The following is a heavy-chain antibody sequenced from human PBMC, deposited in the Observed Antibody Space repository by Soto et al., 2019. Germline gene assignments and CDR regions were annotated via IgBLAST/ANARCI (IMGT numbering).Heavy chain of an antibody. V-gene: IGHV1-8*01. Sequence: QGQLVQSGAEVKKSGASVKVSCKASGYSFTSYDINWVRQATGQGLEWMGWMNPNSGNTGYAQKFQASVTTTRDTSVSTAYLELRSLRSEDTAVYYCARPPYYYDSSGYVFGMDVLGQGTTVTVSS. D-gene: IGHD3-22*01. J-gene: IGHJ6*02. CDR2: MNPNSGNT. CDR1: GYSFTSYD. CDR3: ARPPYYYDSSGYVFGMDV.